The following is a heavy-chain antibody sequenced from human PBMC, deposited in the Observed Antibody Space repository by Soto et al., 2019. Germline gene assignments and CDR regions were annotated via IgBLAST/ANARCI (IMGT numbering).Heavy chain of an antibody. Sequence: GASVKVSCKASGYTFSDYAIHWVRQAPGQRPEWMGWTNAGNGNTKYSQKFQGRVTITRDTSASTAYMELSSLRSEDTAVYYCARGTPVWFDPWGQGTLVTVSS. D-gene: IGHD3-10*01. V-gene: IGHV1-3*01. J-gene: IGHJ5*02. CDR1: GYTFSDYA. CDR2: TNAGNGNT. CDR3: ARGTPVWFDP.